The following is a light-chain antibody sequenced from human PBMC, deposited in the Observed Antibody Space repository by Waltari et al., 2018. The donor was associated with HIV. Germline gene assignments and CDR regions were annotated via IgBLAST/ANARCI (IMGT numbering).Light chain of an antibody. CDR3: QSFDSGLSAWV. Sequence: QSVLTQPPSVSGAPGQRVTVSCTGHGSNIGANYDVQWYQVLPGSAPKLLIHTHPARPSGVPDRFSCSKAGASASLAITGLQAEDEGDYYCQSFDSGLSAWVFGGGTKLTVL. J-gene: IGLJ3*02. CDR2: THP. CDR1: GSNIGANYD. V-gene: IGLV1-40*03.